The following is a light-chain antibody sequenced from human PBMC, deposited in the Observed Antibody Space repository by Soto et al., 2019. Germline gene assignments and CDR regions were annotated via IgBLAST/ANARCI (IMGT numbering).Light chain of an antibody. Sequence: QSVLTQPPSASGSLGQSVTFSCTGTSSDVGGYNYVSWYQQHPGKAPKLMIYEVSNRPSGVSNRFSGSKSGNTASLTISGLQAEDEADYYCSSYTSSSTYVFGTGTKLTVL. CDR2: EVS. V-gene: IGLV2-14*01. CDR1: SSDVGGYNY. J-gene: IGLJ1*01. CDR3: SSYTSSSTYV.